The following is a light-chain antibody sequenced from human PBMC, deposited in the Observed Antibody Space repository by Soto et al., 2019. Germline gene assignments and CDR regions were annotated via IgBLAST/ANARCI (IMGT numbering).Light chain of an antibody. CDR3: QHRSGWPPWT. J-gene: IGKJ1*01. V-gene: IGKV3-11*01. CDR1: QSVSTY. Sequence: EIVLIQSPATLSLSPGERATLSCRASQSVSTYLAWYQQKPGQAPRLLIYDVSDRATGIPARFSGSGSGTNFTLTISGLEPEDFAVYYCQHRSGWPPWTFGQGTKVDIK. CDR2: DVS.